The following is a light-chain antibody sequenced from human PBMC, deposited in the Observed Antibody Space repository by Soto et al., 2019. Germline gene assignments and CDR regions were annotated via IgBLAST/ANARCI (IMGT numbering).Light chain of an antibody. CDR3: QQYDNHPT. Sequence: EIVMAQSPATLSLSPGERATLSCRASLSVSSDLAWYRQKPGQAPRLLIYRAFTRATGIPARFSGSGFGTDITLTISSLQSEDFAVYYCQQYDNHPTFGGGTKVEIK. CDR2: RAF. J-gene: IGKJ4*01. V-gene: IGKV3-15*01. CDR1: LSVSSD.